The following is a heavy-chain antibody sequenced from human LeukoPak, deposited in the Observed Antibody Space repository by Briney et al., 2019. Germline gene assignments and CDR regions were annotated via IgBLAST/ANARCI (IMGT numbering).Heavy chain of an antibody. J-gene: IGHJ5*02. CDR3: ARSPAAGMGSWFDP. D-gene: IGHD6-13*01. CDR1: GYTFTGYY. Sequence: ASVKVSCKASGYTFTGYYMHWVRQAPGQGLEWMGWINPNSGGTNCAQKFQGRVTMTRDTSISTAYMELSRLRSDDTAVYYCARSPAAGMGSWFDPWGQGTLVTVSS. CDR2: INPNSGGT. V-gene: IGHV1-2*02.